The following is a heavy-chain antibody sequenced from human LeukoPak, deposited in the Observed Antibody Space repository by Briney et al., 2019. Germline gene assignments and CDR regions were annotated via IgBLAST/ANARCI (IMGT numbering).Heavy chain of an antibody. CDR1: GFTISNYA. CDR3: GKGLNRDYSGIGDY. CDR2: MSGGGVYT. J-gene: IGHJ4*02. V-gene: IGHV3-23*01. D-gene: IGHD5-12*01. Sequence: GGSLRLSRAASGFTISNYAMSWVRQAPGKGLEWISSMSGGGVYTYYADSVKGRFTISRDNSENKLYLQADSLRAEDTAVYYCGKGLNRDYSGIGDYWGQGTLVTVSS.